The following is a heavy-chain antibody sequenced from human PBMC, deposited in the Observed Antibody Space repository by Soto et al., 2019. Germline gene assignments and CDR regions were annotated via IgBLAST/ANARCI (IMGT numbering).Heavy chain of an antibody. CDR2: TYYRSEWYY. V-gene: IGHV6-1*01. D-gene: IGHD1-20*01. CDR1: GDSVSSNSAA. J-gene: IGHJ4*02. Sequence: SQTLSLTCALSGDSVSSNSAAWNWIRQSPSRGLEWLGRTYYRSEWYYDYAVSMKSRMTIIPDTSKNQFSLQLSSVTPEDTAVYFCVGGWALNSWGQGTLVTVSS. CDR3: VGGWALNS.